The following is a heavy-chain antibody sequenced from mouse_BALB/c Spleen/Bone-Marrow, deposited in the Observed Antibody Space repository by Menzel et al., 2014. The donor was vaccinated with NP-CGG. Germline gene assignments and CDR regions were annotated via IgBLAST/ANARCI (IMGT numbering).Heavy chain of an antibody. CDR2: INLYNDGT. V-gene: IGHV1-14*01. CDR3: AREGWLLRFEY. Sequence: EVQLQESGLELIKPGASVKMSCKASGYTFTAYVMHWVKQKPGQGLEWIGYINLYNDGTNYNEKSKDKATLTSDKSSSTAYVELSSLTSEDSAVYYCAREGWLLRFEYWGQGTTLTVSS. J-gene: IGHJ2*01. D-gene: IGHD2-3*01. CDR1: GYTFTAYV.